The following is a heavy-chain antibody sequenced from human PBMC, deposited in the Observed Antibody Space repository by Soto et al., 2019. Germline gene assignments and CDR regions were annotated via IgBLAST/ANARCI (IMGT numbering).Heavy chain of an antibody. V-gene: IGHV3-21*06. D-gene: IGHD5-18*01. CDR2: ISSSGSTI. CDR3: AREGRGYNYGDYFDY. Sequence: EVQLVESGGGLVKPGGSLRLSWAASGFTFSSYSMNWVRQAPGKGLEWVSSISSSGSTIYYADSVKGRFTISRDNANNSLYLQMNSLRAEDTAVYYCAREGRGYNYGDYFDYWGQGTLVTVSS. CDR1: GFTFSSYS. J-gene: IGHJ4*02.